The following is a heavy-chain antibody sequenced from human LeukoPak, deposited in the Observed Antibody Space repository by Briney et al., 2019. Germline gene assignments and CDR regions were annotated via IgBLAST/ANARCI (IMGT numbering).Heavy chain of an antibody. V-gene: IGHV3-30*18. D-gene: IGHD3-22*01. CDR3: AKDLFYDSSGYPLDAFDI. J-gene: IGHJ3*02. Sequence: GRSLRLSCAASGFTFSSYGMHWVRQAPGKGLEWVAVISYDGSNKYYADSVKGRFTISRDNSKNTLYLQMNSLRAEDTAVYYCAKDLFYDSSGYPLDAFDIWGQGTMVTVSS. CDR2: ISYDGSNK. CDR1: GFTFSSYG.